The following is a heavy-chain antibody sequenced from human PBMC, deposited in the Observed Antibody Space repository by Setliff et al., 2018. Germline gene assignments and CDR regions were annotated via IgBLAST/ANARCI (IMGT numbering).Heavy chain of an antibody. CDR2: ISYSSGSI. V-gene: IGHV3-48*01. CDR3: VRALAYYYMDV. CDR1: GFTFSSYS. Sequence: PGGSLRLSCEASGFTFSSYSMNWVRQAPGKGLEWVAHISYSSGSISYADSVKGRFTIPRDNAKNSLYLQMNSLRAEDTAIYYCVRALAYYYMDVWGKGTTVTVSS. J-gene: IGHJ6*03.